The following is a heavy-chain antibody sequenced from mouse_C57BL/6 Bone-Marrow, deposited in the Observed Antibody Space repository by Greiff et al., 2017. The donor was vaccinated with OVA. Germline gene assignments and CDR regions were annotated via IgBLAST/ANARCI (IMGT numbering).Heavy chain of an antibody. CDR2: INPNYGTT. V-gene: IGHV1-39*01. CDR3: ASTYYYGSSPYFDY. Sequence: VQLQQSGPELVKPGASVKISCKASGYSFTDYNMNWVKQSNGKSLEWIGVINPNYGTTSYNQKFKGKATFTVDQSSSTAYMQLNSLTSEDSAVYYCASTYYYGSSPYFDYWGQGTTLTVSS. J-gene: IGHJ2*01. CDR1: GYSFTDYN. D-gene: IGHD1-1*01.